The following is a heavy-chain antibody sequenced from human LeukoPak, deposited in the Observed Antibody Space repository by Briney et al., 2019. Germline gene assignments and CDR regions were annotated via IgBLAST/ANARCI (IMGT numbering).Heavy chain of an antibody. Sequence: ASVKVSCKASGYTFTGYYMHWVRQAPGQGLEWMGWINPNSGGTNYAQKFQGRVTMTRDTSISTAYMELGRLRSDDTAVYYCARDIWSMVRGVLYYMDVWGKGTTVTVSS. D-gene: IGHD3-10*01. CDR1: GYTFTGYY. CDR3: ARDIWSMVRGVLYYMDV. CDR2: INPNSGGT. J-gene: IGHJ6*03. V-gene: IGHV1-2*02.